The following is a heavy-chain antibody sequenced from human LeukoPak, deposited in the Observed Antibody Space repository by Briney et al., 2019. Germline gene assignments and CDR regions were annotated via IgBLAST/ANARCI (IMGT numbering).Heavy chain of an antibody. Sequence: SETLSLTCAVYGGSFSGYYWSWIRQPPGKGLEWIGEINHSGSTNYNPSLKSRVTISVDTSKNQFSLKLSSVTAADTAVYYCAREFLDYYDSSGYFRFDYWGQGTLVTVSS. CDR1: GGSFSGYY. J-gene: IGHJ4*02. CDR3: AREFLDYYDSSGYFRFDY. CDR2: INHSGST. D-gene: IGHD3-22*01. V-gene: IGHV4-34*01.